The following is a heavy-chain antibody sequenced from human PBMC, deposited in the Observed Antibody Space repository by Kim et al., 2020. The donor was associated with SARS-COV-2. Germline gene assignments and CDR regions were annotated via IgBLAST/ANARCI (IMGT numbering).Heavy chain of an antibody. V-gene: IGHV4-61*01. CDR3: ARLHSSSWHCDY. CDR1: GGSVSSGSYY. Sequence: SETLSLTCTVSGGSVSSGSYYWSWIRQPPGKGLEWIGYIYYSGSTNYNPSLKSRVTISVDTSKNQFSLKLSSETAADTAVYYCARLHSSSWHCDYWGQGTLVTVSS. J-gene: IGHJ4*02. D-gene: IGHD6-13*01. CDR2: IYYSGST.